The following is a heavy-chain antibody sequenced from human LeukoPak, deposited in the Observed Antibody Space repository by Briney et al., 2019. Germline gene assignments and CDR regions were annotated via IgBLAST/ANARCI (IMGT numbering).Heavy chain of an antibody. Sequence: SETLSLTCAAYGGSFSGYHWSWIRQPPGRGLEWIGEINHSGSTNYNPSLKSRVTISVDTSKNQFSLKLSSVTAADTAVYYCARGRITYSSSWYHYYYYMDVWGKGTTVTVSS. V-gene: IGHV4-34*01. CDR3: ARGRITYSSSWYHYYYYMDV. CDR1: GGSFSGYH. D-gene: IGHD6-13*01. J-gene: IGHJ6*03. CDR2: INHSGST.